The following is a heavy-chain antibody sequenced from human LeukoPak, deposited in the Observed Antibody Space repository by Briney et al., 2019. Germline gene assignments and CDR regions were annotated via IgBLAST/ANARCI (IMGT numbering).Heavy chain of an antibody. D-gene: IGHD3-22*01. J-gene: IGHJ4*02. CDR1: GFTVSSNY. CDR2: IYSGGST. V-gene: IGHV3-66*01. CDR3: ARGPTYYYDSSGYYPFDH. Sequence: PGGSLRLSCAASGFTVSSNYMSWVRQAPGKGLEWVSVIYSGGSTYYADSVKGRFTISRDNSKNTLYLQMNSLRAEDTAVYYCARGPTYYYDSSGYYPFDHWGQGTLVTVSS.